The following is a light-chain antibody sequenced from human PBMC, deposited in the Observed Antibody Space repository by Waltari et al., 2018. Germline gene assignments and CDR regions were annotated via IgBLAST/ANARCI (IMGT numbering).Light chain of an antibody. CDR2: EVS. CDR3: SSFAGSNIYV. J-gene: IGLJ1*01. CDR1: SSDVGASHY. Sequence: QSALTPPPSASGSRGPSVTISCTGPSSDVGASHYVYWYQQHPGKAPKLIIFEVSKRPSGVPDRFSASKSANTASLTVSGLQAEDEADYYCSSFAGSNIYVFGTGTRVAVL. V-gene: IGLV2-8*01.